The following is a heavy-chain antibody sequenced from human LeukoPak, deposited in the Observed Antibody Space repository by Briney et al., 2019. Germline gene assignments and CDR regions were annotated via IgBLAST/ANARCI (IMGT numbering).Heavy chain of an antibody. J-gene: IGHJ4*02. D-gene: IGHD3-22*01. CDR1: GFTFGDYA. CDR2: IRSKAYGGTT. Sequence: GGSLRLSCTASGFTFGDYAMSWFRQAPGKGLEWVGFIRSKAYGGTTECAASVKGRFTISRDDSKSIAYLQMNSLKTEDTAVYYCSRAKSNYYDSSAPNYWGRGTLVTVSS. V-gene: IGHV3-49*03. CDR3: SRAKSNYYDSSAPNY.